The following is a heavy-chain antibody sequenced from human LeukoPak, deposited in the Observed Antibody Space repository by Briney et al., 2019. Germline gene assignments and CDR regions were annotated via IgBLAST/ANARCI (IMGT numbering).Heavy chain of an antibody. CDR1: GGSFNDYY. CDR3: ARRGPGATVDY. D-gene: IGHD4/OR15-4a*01. J-gene: IGHJ4*02. V-gene: IGHV4-34*01. Sequence: SETLSLTCAVYGGSFNDYYWSWIRQPPGKGLEWIGEVNHSGRTNYNPSLKSRVTISQDTSKNQFSLKLRSVTAADTAVYFGARRGPGATVDYWGQGTLVTVSS. CDR2: VNHSGRT.